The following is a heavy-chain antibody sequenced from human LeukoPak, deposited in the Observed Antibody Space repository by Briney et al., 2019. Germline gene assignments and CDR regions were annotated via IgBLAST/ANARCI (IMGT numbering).Heavy chain of an antibody. CDR3: ARRAMVRGVLPPASIRAFSKAFDI. D-gene: IGHD3-10*01. CDR2: MNHSGST. CDR1: GGSFSCYY. Sequence: PSQTLSLTCAVYGGSFSCYYWSWIRQPPGKGLEWIGEMNHSGSTNYNPTLKTRVTISVDTSKNQFSLKLSSLNAADTAVYYCARRAMVRGVLPPASIRAFSKAFDIWGQGTMVTVSS. V-gene: IGHV4-34*01. J-gene: IGHJ3*02.